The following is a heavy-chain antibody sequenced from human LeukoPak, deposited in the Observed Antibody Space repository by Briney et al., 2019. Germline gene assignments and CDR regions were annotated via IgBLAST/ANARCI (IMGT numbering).Heavy chain of an antibody. CDR2: IYYSGGT. Sequence: SETLSLTCTVSGGSLTRTSYYWGWIRQPPGKGLEWIGNIYYSGGTYYNPSLKSRVTISVDTSKTQFSLKLRSVTAADTAVYYCAGSTVTTFFPFDYWGQGTLVTVSS. V-gene: IGHV4-39*01. CDR3: AGSTVTTFFPFDY. D-gene: IGHD4-17*01. J-gene: IGHJ4*02. CDR1: GGSLTRTSYY.